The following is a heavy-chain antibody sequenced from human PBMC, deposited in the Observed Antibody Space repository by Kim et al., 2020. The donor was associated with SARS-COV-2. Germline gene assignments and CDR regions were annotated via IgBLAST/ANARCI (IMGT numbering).Heavy chain of an antibody. CDR3: ARDRDSSSWEGLTTLDYGMDV. CDR2: IIPIFGTA. Sequence: SVKVSCKASGGTFSSYAISWVRQAPGQGLEWMGGIIPIFGTANYAQKFQGRVTITADESTSTAYMELSSLRSEDTAVYYCARDRDSSSWEGLTTLDYGMDVWGQGTTVTVSS. V-gene: IGHV1-69*13. CDR1: GGTFSSYA. D-gene: IGHD6-13*01. J-gene: IGHJ6*02.